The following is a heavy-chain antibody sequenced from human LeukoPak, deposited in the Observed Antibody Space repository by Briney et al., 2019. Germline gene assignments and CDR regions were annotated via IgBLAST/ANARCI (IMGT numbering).Heavy chain of an antibody. D-gene: IGHD2-2*01. V-gene: IGHV3-30*02. CDR2: IRYDGSNK. CDR1: GFTFSSYG. J-gene: IGHJ4*02. CDR3: TTDTYQLPN. Sequence: GGSLRLSCAASGFTFSSYGMHWVRQAPGKGLEWVAFIRYDGSNKYYADSVKGRFTISRDNSKNTLYLQMNSLKTEDTAVYYCTTDTYQLPNWGQGTLVTVSS.